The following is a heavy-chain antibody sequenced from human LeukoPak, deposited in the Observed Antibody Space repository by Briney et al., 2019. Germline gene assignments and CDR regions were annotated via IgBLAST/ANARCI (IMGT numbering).Heavy chain of an antibody. J-gene: IGHJ3*02. V-gene: IGHV4-39*01. CDR3: ATRTGSGFDAFDI. CDR2: VSYSGNT. Sequence: PSETLSLTCAVSGGSISSSNSYWGWIRQPPGKGLEWIGSVSYSGNTYYNPSLKSRVTISVDTSKNQFSLKLSSVTAADTAVYYCATRTGSGFDAFDIWGQGTMITVSS. D-gene: IGHD3-22*01. CDR1: GGSISSSNSY.